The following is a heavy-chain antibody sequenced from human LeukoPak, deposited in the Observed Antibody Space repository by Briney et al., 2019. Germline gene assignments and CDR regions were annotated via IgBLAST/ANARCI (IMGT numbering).Heavy chain of an antibody. D-gene: IGHD5-24*01. Sequence: SSETLTLTCSVSGGSISSHNHHWDWIRPPPGLGLEWFGSIHNSGFAYSNPSLRTRLTLNVNITQNHFFINLSSVTAAVYSGCYCARRDNSFDYWGPGTLVTVCS. J-gene: IGHJ4*02. CDR1: GGSISSHNHH. CDR3: ARRDNSFDY. V-gene: IGHV4-39*02. CDR2: IHNSGFA.